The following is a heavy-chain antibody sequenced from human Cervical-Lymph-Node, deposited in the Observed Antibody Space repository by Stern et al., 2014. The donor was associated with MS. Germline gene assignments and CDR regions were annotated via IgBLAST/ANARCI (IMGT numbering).Heavy chain of an antibody. CDR3: ARGLLGSENAFDI. V-gene: IGHV1-18*01. J-gene: IGHJ3*02. Sequence: QVQLVQSGAEVKKPGASVKVSCKASGYTFTSYGISWVRQAPGQGLEWMGCLSAYNGNTIYATKLQGRVTMNTYTSTSTAYMELSSMRSDDTAVYYFARGLLGSENAFDIWGQGTMVTVSS. CDR1: GYTFTSYG. D-gene: IGHD2-15*01. CDR2: LSAYNGNT.